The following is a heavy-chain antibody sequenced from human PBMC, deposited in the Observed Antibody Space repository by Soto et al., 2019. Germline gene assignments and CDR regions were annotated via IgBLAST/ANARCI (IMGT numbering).Heavy chain of an antibody. CDR1: GGSIIISNYY. V-gene: IGHV4-39*01. CDR3: AMTTELDS. CDR2: IHYSGKT. J-gene: IGHJ4*02. Sequence: SETLSLTCTVSGGSIIISNYYWGWIRQPPGKGLEWIGSIHYSGKTFYNPSLMSRVTLSVDTSKNQFSLKLTSVSAADTAVYYCAMTTELDSWGQGSLVT. D-gene: IGHD4-17*01.